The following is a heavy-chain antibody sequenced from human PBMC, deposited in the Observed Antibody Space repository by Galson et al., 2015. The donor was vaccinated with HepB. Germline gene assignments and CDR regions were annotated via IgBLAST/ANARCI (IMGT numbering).Heavy chain of an antibody. J-gene: IGHJ6*03. CDR3: ARGTSEATTRAYYYYMDV. V-gene: IGHV1-18*01. D-gene: IGHD1-26*01. CDR1: GYPFINFG. Sequence: SVKVSCKASGYPFINFGITWVRQAPGQGLEWMGWISGYHGNTKYAQKVQGRLTMTTDTSTNTAYMELRSLRADDTAVYYCARGTSEATTRAYYYYMDVWGKGTTVAVSS. CDR2: ISGYHGNT.